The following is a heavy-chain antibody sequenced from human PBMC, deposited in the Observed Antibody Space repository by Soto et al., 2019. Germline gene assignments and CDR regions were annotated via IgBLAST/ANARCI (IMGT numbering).Heavy chain of an antibody. D-gene: IGHD6-6*01. CDR2: TLPIFRTA. CDR1: GGTCTSYA. Sequence: QVQLVPTGAEVKKPGSSVKVSCKVSGGTCTSYAISWVRQAPGQGLEWMGGTLPIFRTADYAQKFQGRVTITADESTSTAYMELSSLRSEDTAVYYGASQQLGPSYYYGMDVWGQGTTVTVSS. V-gene: IGHV1-69*12. J-gene: IGHJ6*02. CDR3: ASQQLGPSYYYGMDV.